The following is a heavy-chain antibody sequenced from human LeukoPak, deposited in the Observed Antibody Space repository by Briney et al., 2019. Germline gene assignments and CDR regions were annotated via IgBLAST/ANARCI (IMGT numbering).Heavy chain of an antibody. CDR3: ARERGSGWFRYFDY. D-gene: IGHD6-19*01. J-gene: IGHJ4*02. CDR2: ISSNGGST. V-gene: IGHV3-64*01. Sequence: GGSWRFSGPASGLIFSGYAIYWFRRAPGKGRKNVSVISSNGGSTYYANSVKGRFTISRDNSKNMLYLQMGSLRAEDMAVYYCARERGSGWFRYFDYWGQGTLVTVSS. CDR1: GLIFSGYA.